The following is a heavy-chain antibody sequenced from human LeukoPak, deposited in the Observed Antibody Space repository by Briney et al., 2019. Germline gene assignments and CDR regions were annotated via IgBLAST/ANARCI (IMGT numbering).Heavy chain of an antibody. CDR3: ASGHSSGWADY. CDR1: GSTFTASY. CDR2: INPNSGVT. D-gene: IGHD6-19*01. J-gene: IGHJ4*02. V-gene: IGHV1-2*02. Sequence: ASLKVSCKASGSTFTASYIHWVRQAPGQGPEWMGWINPNSGVTNPAQRFQDRVTMTRDTSTITANMELSRLTSDDTAVYFCASGHSSGWADYWGQGALVTVSS.